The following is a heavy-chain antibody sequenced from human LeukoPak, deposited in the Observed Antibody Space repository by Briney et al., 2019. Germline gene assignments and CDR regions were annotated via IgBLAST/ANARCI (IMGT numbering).Heavy chain of an antibody. CDR3: ARAGYCSGGTCYSSYFDY. V-gene: IGHV3-74*01. J-gene: IGHJ4*02. Sequence: GGSLRLSCAASGFTFSTYWMHWVRRAPGKGLLWDSRSNGDGSSTAYADSVKGRFTISRDNAKNTLYLQMNSLRAEDTALYYCARAGYCSGGTCYSSYFDYWGQGTLVTVSS. CDR2: SNGDGSST. CDR1: GFTFSTYW. D-gene: IGHD2-15*01.